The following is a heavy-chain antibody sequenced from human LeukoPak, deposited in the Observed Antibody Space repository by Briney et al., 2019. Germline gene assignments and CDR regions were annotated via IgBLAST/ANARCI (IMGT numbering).Heavy chain of an antibody. CDR1: GGSFSGYY. CDR3: ARGLGRRIVVVPAAKGRGVAFDI. D-gene: IGHD2-2*01. V-gene: IGHV4-34*01. Sequence: SETLSLTCAVYGGSFSGYYWSWIRQPPGKGXXXXXXXXXXGSTNYNPSLKSRVTISVDTSKNQFSLKLSSVTAADTAVYYCARGLGRRIVVVPAAKGRGVAFDIWGQGTMVTASS. J-gene: IGHJ3*02. CDR2: XXXXGST.